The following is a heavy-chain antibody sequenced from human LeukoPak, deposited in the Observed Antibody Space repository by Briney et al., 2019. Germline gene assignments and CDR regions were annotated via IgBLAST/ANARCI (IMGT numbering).Heavy chain of an antibody. Sequence: PSETLSLTCAVYGGSFSGYYWSWIRQPPGKGLEWIGEINHSGSTNYNPSLKSRVTISVDTSKNQFSLKLSSVTAADTAVYYCARVYSTTPDYYYYGMEVWGQGTTVTVSS. CDR1: GGSFSGYY. CDR3: ARVYSTTPDYYYYGMEV. J-gene: IGHJ6*02. D-gene: IGHD6-13*01. V-gene: IGHV4-34*01. CDR2: INHSGST.